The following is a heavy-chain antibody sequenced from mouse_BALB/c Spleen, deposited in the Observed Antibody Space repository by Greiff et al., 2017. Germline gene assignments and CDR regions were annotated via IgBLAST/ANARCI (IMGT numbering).Heavy chain of an antibody. CDR3: ARSPGSSYRFAY. V-gene: IGHV1-9*01. J-gene: IGHJ3*01. CDR2: ILPGSGST. Sequence: QVQLKESGAELMKPGASVKISCKATGYTFSSYWIEWVKQRPGHGLEWIGEILPGSGSTNYNEKFKGKATFTADTSSNTAYMQLSSLTSEDSAVYCCARSPGSSYRFAYWGQGTLVTVSA. D-gene: IGHD1-1*01. CDR1: GYTFSSYW.